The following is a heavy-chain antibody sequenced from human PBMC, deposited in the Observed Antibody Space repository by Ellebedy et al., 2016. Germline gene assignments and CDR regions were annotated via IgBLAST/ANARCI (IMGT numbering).Heavy chain of an antibody. D-gene: IGHD2-8*01. V-gene: IGHV3-30-3*01. Sequence: GESLKISXAASGFTFSSHAFHWVRQAPGMGLEWVALIIVDGSEEYYSDSVKGRFTISRDNSKNTVYLQMNSLRLDDTGVYYCARDGNGGGAWGQGTLVTVSS. CDR1: GFTFSSHA. CDR2: IIVDGSEE. J-gene: IGHJ5*02. CDR3: ARDGNGGGA.